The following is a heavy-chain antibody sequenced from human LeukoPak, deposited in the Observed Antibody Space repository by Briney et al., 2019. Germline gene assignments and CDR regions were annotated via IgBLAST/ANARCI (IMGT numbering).Heavy chain of an antibody. V-gene: IGHV1-2*06. J-gene: IGHJ4*02. CDR3: ARALKGIAAAKLGLAY. D-gene: IGHD6-13*01. Sequence: ASVKVSCKASGYTFTGYYMHWVRQAPGQGLEWMGRINPNSGGTNYSQQFQGRVTMTRDTSISTAYMELSRLRSDDTAVYYCARALKGIAAAKLGLAYWGQGTLVTVSS. CDR2: INPNSGGT. CDR1: GYTFTGYY.